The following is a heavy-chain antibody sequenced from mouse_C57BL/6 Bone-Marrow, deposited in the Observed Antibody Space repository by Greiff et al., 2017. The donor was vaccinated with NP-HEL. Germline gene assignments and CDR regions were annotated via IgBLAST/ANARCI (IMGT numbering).Heavy chain of an antibody. CDR2: IDPENGDT. J-gene: IGHJ4*01. Sequence: EVQLQQSGAELVRPGASVKLSCTASGFNIKDDYMHWVKQRPEQGLEWIGWIDPENGDTEYASKFQGKATRTADTSSNTAYLQLSSLTSEDTAVYYCTTLTTVVSRMDYWGQGTSVTVST. V-gene: IGHV14-4*01. D-gene: IGHD1-1*01. CDR1: GFNIKDDY. CDR3: TTLTTVVSRMDY.